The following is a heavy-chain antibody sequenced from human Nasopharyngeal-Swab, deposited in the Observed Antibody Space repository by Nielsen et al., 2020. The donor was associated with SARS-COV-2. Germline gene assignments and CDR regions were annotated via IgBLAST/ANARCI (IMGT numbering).Heavy chain of an antibody. Sequence: PGKGLEWIGNVYYTGSTQYNPSLKSRVIISVDTSKNQFSLRLSSVTAADTAVYYCARDTPNYGLDVWGQGATVTVSS. CDR3: ARDTPNYGLDV. V-gene: IGHV4-59*01. J-gene: IGHJ6*02. CDR2: VYYTGST.